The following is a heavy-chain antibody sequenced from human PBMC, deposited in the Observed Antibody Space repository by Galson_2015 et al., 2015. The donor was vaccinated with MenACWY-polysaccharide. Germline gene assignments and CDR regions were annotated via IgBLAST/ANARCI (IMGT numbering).Heavy chain of an antibody. J-gene: IGHJ6*02. CDR1: GDSVSSNSAA. CDR3: AKGLGYCSSTSCYDYYYYGMDV. CDR2: TYYRSKWYN. D-gene: IGHD2-2*01. V-gene: IGHV6-1*01. Sequence: CAISGDSVSSNSAAWNWIRQSPSRGLEWLGRTYYRSKWYNDYAVSVKSRITINPDTSKNQFSLQLNSVTPEDTAVYYCAKGLGYCSSTSCYDYYYYGMDVWGQGTTVTVSS.